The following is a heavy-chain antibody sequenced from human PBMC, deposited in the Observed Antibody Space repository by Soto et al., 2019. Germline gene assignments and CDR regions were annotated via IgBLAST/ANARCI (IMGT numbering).Heavy chain of an antibody. V-gene: IGHV1-2*02. CDR3: ARGTVTHPGLLYNWFDP. CDR2: INPNSGGT. D-gene: IGHD4-17*01. J-gene: IGHJ5*02. CDR1: GYTFTGYY. Sequence: VKVSCKSSGYTFTGYYMRWVRQAPGQGLEWMGWINPNSGGTNYAQKFQGRVTMTRDTSISTAYMELSRLRSDDTAVYYCARGTVTHPGLLYNWFDPWGQGTLVTVSS.